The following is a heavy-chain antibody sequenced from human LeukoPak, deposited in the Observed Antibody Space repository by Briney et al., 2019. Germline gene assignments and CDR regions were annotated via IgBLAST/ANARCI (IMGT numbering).Heavy chain of an antibody. Sequence: ASVKVSCKASGYTFTSYDINWVRQATGQGLEWMGWMNPNSGNTGYAQKFQGRVTMTRNTSISTAYMELRSLRSDDTAVYYCARDGGGSYGINWFDPWGQGTLVTVSS. V-gene: IGHV1-8*01. CDR2: MNPNSGNT. CDR3: ARDGGGSYGINWFDP. D-gene: IGHD1-26*01. J-gene: IGHJ5*02. CDR1: GYTFTSYD.